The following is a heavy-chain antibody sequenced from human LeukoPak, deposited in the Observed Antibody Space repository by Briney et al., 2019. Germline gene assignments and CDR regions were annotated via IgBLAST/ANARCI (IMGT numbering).Heavy chain of an antibody. V-gene: IGHV3-23*01. CDR1: GFTFSSFA. CDR3: ARDQGSGWYTFDY. Sequence: PGGSLRLSCSASGFTFSSFAMNWVRQAPGKGLEWVSIISGYGDTTYYTDSVKGRFTISRDNSKNTLYLQMNSLRADDTAVYYCARDQGSGWYTFDYWGQGTLVTVSS. J-gene: IGHJ4*02. D-gene: IGHD6-19*01. CDR2: ISGYGDTT.